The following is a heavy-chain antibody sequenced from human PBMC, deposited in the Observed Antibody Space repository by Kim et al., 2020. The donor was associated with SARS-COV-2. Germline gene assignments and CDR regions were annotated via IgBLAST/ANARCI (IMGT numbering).Heavy chain of an antibody. V-gene: IGHV4-61*02. CDR3: ARGPAAAGNNWFDP. CDR2: IYTSGST. CDR1: GGSISSGSYY. J-gene: IGHJ5*02. Sequence: SETLSLTCTVSGGSISSGSYYWSWIRQPAGKGLEWIGRIYTSGSTNYNPSLKSRVTISVDTSKNQFSLKLSSVTAADTAVYYCARGPAAAGNNWFDPWGQGTLVTVSS. D-gene: IGHD6-13*01.